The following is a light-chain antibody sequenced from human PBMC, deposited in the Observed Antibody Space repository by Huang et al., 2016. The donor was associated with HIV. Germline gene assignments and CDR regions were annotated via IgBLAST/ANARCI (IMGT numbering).Light chain of an antibody. CDR3: HQYTKGPSWT. CDR2: GAS. CDR1: QSVSSN. Sequence: EIVMTQSPGTLTVSPGERATLSCRASQSVSSNLAWYQQKPGQTPRRLIYGASTRATGIPARFSGSGSGTEFTLTISSLQSEDFGVYYCHQYTKGPSWTFGQGTKVEIK. V-gene: IGKV3-15*01. J-gene: IGKJ1*01.